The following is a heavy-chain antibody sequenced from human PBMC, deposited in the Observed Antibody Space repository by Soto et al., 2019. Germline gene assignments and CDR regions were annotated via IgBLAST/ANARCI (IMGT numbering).Heavy chain of an antibody. CDR3: ARGGAMGVDY. J-gene: IGHJ4*02. Sequence: PAGSLRLSCAASGLPFTPHWMHWVRQAPGKGLVWVSRIYFDGITTNYADSVKGRLTVSRDNAKNTVYLHVNTLRDEDTAVYYCARGGAMGVDYWGQGTLVTFSS. V-gene: IGHV3-74*01. CDR1: GLPFTPHW. CDR2: IYFDGITT. D-gene: IGHD1-26*01.